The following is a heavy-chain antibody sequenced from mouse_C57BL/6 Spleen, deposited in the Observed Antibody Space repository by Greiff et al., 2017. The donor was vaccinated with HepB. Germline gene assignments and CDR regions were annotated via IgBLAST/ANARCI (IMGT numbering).Heavy chain of an antibody. CDR2: ISYSGST. CDR3: AREDDYAPFAY. CDR1: GYSITSGYD. J-gene: IGHJ3*01. D-gene: IGHD2-4*01. Sequence: EVQLKESGPGMVKPSQSLSLTCTVTGYSITSGYDWHWIRHFPGNKLEWMGYISYSGSTNYNPSLKSRISITHDTSKNHFFLKLNSVTTEDTATYYCAREDDYAPFAYWGQGTLVTVSA. V-gene: IGHV3-1*01.